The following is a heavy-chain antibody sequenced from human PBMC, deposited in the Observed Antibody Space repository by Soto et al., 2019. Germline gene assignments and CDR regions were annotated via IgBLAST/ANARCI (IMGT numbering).Heavy chain of an antibody. CDR1: GFTVSSNY. D-gene: IGHD5-18*01. CDR3: ASHGYSYGGGYFDY. CDR2: IYSGGSA. J-gene: IGHJ4*02. Sequence: EVQLVESGGGLVQPGGSLRLSCAASGFTVSSNYMSWVRQAPGKGLEWVSAIYSGGSAYYADSVKGRFTISRDKSKNTLYLQMNSVRAEDTAVYYCASHGYSYGGGYFDYWGQGTLVTVSS. V-gene: IGHV3-66*04.